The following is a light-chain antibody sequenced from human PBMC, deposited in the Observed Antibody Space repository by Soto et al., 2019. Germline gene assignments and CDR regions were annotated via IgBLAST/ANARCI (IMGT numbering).Light chain of an antibody. CDR2: KAS. CDR1: QSITTF. CDR3: QQYYSYPRT. Sequence: DIQMAQSPSSLSASVGDRVTITCRASQSITTFLAWYQQKPGKAPKLLIDKASSLESGVPSRFSGSGSGTDFTLTISCLQSEDFATYYCQQYYSYPRTFGQGTKVDI. V-gene: IGKV1-5*03. J-gene: IGKJ1*01.